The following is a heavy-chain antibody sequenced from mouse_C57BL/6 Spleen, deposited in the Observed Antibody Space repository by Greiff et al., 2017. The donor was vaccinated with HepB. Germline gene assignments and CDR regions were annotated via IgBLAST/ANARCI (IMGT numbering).Heavy chain of an antibody. D-gene: IGHD2-1*01. J-gene: IGHJ3*01. CDR2: INPNNGGT. CDR1: GYTFTDYY. Sequence: VQLQQSGPELVKPGASVKISCKASGYTFTDYYMNWVKQSHGKSLEWIGDINPNNGGTSYNQKFKGKATLTVDKSSSTAYMELRSLTSEDSAVYYCARLPIYYGNYRFAYWGQGTLVTVSA. V-gene: IGHV1-26*01. CDR3: ARLPIYYGNYRFAY.